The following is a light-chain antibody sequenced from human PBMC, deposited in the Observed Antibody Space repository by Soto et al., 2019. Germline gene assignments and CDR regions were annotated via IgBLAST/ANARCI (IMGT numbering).Light chain of an antibody. CDR3: SSSTSSSTRV. CDR1: SSDVGGYNY. V-gene: IGLV2-14*01. Sequence: QSALTQPASVSGSPGQSITISCTGTSSDVGGYNYVSWYQQHPGKAPKLMIYDISNRPSGVSNRFSGSKSGNTASLTISGLQADDEAYYYCSSSTSSSTRVFGTGTKLTVL. CDR2: DIS. J-gene: IGLJ1*01.